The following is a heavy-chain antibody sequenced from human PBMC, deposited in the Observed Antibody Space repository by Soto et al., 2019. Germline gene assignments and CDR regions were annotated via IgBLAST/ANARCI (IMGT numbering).Heavy chain of an antibody. V-gene: IGHV4-34*01. J-gene: IGHJ4*02. Sequence: QVHLQQWGAGRLKPSETLSLTCALYGGSLDGYYWSWIRQSPGKGLEWIGEIHHSGSTKYNPSLKSRVSLLVDTSTKQFSLKLTSVTAADRGVYYCARGVHSWSGYLFWGQGTPVTVSS. CDR2: IHHSGST. CDR1: GGSLDGYY. D-gene: IGHD3-3*02. CDR3: ARGVHSWSGYLF.